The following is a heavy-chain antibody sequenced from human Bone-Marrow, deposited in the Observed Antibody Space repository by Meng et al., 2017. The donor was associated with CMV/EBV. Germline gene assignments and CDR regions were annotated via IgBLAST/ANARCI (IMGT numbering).Heavy chain of an antibody. J-gene: IGHJ6*02. V-gene: IGHV3-43*01. Sequence: GESLKISCAASGFTFDDYTMHWVRQAPGKGLEWVSLISWDGGSTYYADSVKGRFTISRDNSKNSLYLQMNSLRTEDTALYYCAKGAIAAVPNPMDVWGQGTTVTVSS. CDR3: AKGAIAAVPNPMDV. CDR1: GFTFDDYT. D-gene: IGHD6-13*01. CDR2: ISWDGGST.